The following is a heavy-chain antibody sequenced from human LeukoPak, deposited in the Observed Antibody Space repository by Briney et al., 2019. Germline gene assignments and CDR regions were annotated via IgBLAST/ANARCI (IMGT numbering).Heavy chain of an antibody. J-gene: IGHJ4*02. CDR2: ISWNSGSI. CDR3: AKDYGDGYNFGFFDY. CDR1: GFTFDDYA. V-gene: IGHV3-9*03. Sequence: PGGSLRLSCAASGFTFDDYAMHWVRQAPGKGLEWVSGISWNSGSIGYADSVKGRFTISRDNAKNSLYLQMNSLRAEDMALYYCAKDYGDGYNFGFFDYWGQGTLVTVSS. D-gene: IGHD5-24*01.